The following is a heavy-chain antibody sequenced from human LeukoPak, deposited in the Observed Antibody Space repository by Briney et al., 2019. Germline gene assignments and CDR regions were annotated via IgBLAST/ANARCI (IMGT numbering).Heavy chain of an antibody. CDR1: GFTFSSYW. D-gene: IGHD2-8*01. V-gene: IGHV3-7*01. CDR2: IKQDGSEK. CDR3: ARGSRYCTNGVCQLDY. Sequence: GGSLRLSCAASGFTFSSYWMSWVRQASGKGLEWVANIKQDGSEKYYVDSVKGRFTISRDNAKNSLYLQMNSLRAEDTAVYYCARGSRYCTNGVCQLDYWGQGTLVTVSS. J-gene: IGHJ4*02.